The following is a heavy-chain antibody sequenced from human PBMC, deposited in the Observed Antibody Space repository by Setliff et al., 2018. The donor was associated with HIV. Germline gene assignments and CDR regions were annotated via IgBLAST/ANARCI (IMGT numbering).Heavy chain of an antibody. CDR2: IHTTGST. V-gene: IGHV4-61*09. CDR1: GSSISSGSYY. CDR3: ARDYSGWYYFDC. J-gene: IGHJ4*02. Sequence: SETLSLTCTVSGSSISSGSYYWSWIRQPAGKGLEWIGQIHTTGSTNYNPSLKSRVTMSVDTSKNQFSLKLSSVTAADTAVYYCARDYSGWYYFDCWGQGTLVTVSS. D-gene: IGHD6-19*01.